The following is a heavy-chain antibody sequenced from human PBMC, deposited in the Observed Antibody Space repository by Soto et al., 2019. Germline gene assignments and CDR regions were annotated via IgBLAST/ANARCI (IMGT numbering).Heavy chain of an antibody. J-gene: IGHJ3*02. Sequence: LRLSCAASGFTFSSYSMNWVRQAPGKGLEWVSSISSSSSYIYYADSVKGRFTISRDNAKNSLYLQMNSLRAEDTAVYYCARVKKGARDAFDIWGQGTMVTVSS. D-gene: IGHD1-26*01. CDR2: ISSSSSYI. CDR3: ARVKKGARDAFDI. CDR1: GFTFSSYS. V-gene: IGHV3-21*01.